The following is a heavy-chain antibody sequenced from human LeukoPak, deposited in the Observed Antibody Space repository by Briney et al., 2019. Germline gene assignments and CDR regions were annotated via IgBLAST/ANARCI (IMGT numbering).Heavy chain of an antibody. CDR1: GFTLSNYW. D-gene: IGHD4-17*01. CDR2: INGDGSRT. CDR3: ARDTVTTRHAFDI. V-gene: IGHV3-74*01. J-gene: IGHJ3*02. Sequence: GGSLRLSCAASGFTLSNYWMHWDRQAPGKGLVWVSRINGDGSRTNYADSVRGRFTISRDNAKNTLSLQINSLRAEDTAVYYCARDTVTTRHAFDIWGQGTMVTVSS.